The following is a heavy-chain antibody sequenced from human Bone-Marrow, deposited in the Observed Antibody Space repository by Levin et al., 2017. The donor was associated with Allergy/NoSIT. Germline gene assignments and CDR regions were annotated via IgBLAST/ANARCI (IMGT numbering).Heavy chain of an antibody. CDR3: ARGGSGGWSDQFFRN. CDR2: IAASDSSA. J-gene: IGHJ1*01. V-gene: IGHV3-48*02. Sequence: QAGGSLRLSCAASGFTFSVYGMNWVRQAPGKGLEWVSYIAASDSSALYADSVKGRFTISRDNAKNSVYLQMNSLRDEDTAIYYCARGGSGGWSDQFFRNWGQGTLVTVSS. D-gene: IGHD6-19*01. CDR1: GFTFSVYG.